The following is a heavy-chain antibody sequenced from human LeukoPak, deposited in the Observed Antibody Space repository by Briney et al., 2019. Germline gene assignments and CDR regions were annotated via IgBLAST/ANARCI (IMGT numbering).Heavy chain of an antibody. Sequence: PGGSLRLSCAASGFXFNTYAISRVRQAPGKGLEWVSAVSGTGAMTYYADSVKGRFTISRDNSKNTLNLQMNSLRAEDTAVYYCATLDYFDNSTYGDYWGQGTLVTVSS. CDR1: GFXFNTYA. D-gene: IGHD3-22*01. CDR2: VSGTGAMT. V-gene: IGHV3-23*01. J-gene: IGHJ4*02. CDR3: ATLDYFDNSTYGDY.